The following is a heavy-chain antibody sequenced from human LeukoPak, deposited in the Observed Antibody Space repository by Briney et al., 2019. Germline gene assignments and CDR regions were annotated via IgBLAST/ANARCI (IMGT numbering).Heavy chain of an antibody. V-gene: IGHV4-59*01. CDR3: ARDLLSTAGYFDY. CDR2: IYYSGST. J-gene: IGHJ4*02. Sequence: PSETLSLTCTVSGGSICSYYWSWIRHPPGERLEWIGYIYYSGSTNYNPSLKCRVTISVDTSKNKFSLNLSSVTAADTAVYYCARDLLSTAGYFDYWGQGTLVTASS. CDR1: GGSICSYY. D-gene: IGHD6-19*01.